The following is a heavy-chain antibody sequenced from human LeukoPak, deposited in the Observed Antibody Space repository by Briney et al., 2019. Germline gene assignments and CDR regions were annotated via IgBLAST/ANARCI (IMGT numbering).Heavy chain of an antibody. CDR2: IYPADSET. CDR3: TSRVDPYYFYIDV. D-gene: IGHD3-22*01. J-gene: IGHJ6*04. V-gene: IGHV5-51*01. Sequence: GESLKISCKASGHNFPMYWIDWVRQLPGKGLEWMGIIYPADSETKYNPSFQGQVTISADRSTNTAYLEWSSLKASDTAIYYCTSRVDPYYFYIDVWGKGATVTVSS. CDR1: GHNFPMYW.